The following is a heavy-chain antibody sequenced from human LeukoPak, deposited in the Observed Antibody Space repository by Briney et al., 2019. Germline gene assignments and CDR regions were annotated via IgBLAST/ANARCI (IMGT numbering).Heavy chain of an antibody. CDR2: ISSSSGYI. CDR1: GFTFSSYS. V-gene: IGHV3-21*01. CDR3: ARERYRVGATHRFPDY. D-gene: IGHD1-26*01. J-gene: IGHJ4*02. Sequence: GGSLRLSCAASGFTFSSYSMNWVRQAPGKGLEWVSSISSSSGYIYYADSVKGRFTISRDNAKNSLYLQMNSLRAEDTAVYYCARERYRVGATHRFPDYWGQGTLVTVSS.